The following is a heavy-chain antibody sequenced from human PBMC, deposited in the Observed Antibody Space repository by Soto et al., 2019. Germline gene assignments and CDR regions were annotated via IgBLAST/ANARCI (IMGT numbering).Heavy chain of an antibody. J-gene: IGHJ4*02. Sequence: QVQLVESGGDLVKPGGSLRLSCAASGFPFSDYYMSWIRQAPGKGLEWVSSIGSSSSYTNYAASVKCRFTLSRDNAKNSLYLQMNSLRAEDTAVYYCARRRTAGYYNYWGQGPLVTVSA. V-gene: IGHV3-11*05. CDR1: GFPFSDYY. CDR3: ARRRTAGYYNY. D-gene: IGHD3-22*01. CDR2: IGSSSSYT.